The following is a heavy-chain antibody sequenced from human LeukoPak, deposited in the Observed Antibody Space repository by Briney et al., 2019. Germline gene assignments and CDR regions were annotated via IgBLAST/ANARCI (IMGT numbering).Heavy chain of an antibody. Sequence: ASVKVSCKVSGYTLTELSMHWVRQAPGKGLEWMGGFDPEDGETIYAQKFQGRVTMTEDTSTDTAYMELSSLRSEDTAVYYCATELSGSYARFAFDIWGQGTMVTVSS. CDR2: FDPEDGET. J-gene: IGHJ3*02. V-gene: IGHV1-24*01. CDR3: ATELSGSYARFAFDI. D-gene: IGHD1-26*01. CDR1: GYTLTELS.